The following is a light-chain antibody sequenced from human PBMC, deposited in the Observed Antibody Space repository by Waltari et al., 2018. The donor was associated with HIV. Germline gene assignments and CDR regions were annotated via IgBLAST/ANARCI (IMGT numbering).Light chain of an antibody. CDR2: KDT. V-gene: IGLV3-27*01. J-gene: IGLJ2*01. Sequence: SYELTQPSSVSVSPGQTARITCSGDALATKYARWFQQKPGQAPILVIYKDTERPSGIPVRCSGSSSGTTVTLTISGAQGEDEADYFCYSAADKNVLFGGGTKLTVL. CDR3: YSAADKNVL. CDR1: ALATKY.